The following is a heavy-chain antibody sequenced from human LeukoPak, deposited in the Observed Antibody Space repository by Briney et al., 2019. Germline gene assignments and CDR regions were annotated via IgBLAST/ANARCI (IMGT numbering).Heavy chain of an antibody. D-gene: IGHD6-13*01. V-gene: IGHV1-2*02. CDR3: ARDGYSSTGGMDV. J-gene: IGHJ6*02. Sequence: ASVKVSCKASGYTFTGYYMHWVRQAPGQGLEWMGWINPNSGGTNYAQKFQGRVTMTRDTSICTAYMELSRLRSDDTAVYYCARDGYSSTGGMDVWGQGTTVTVSS. CDR1: GYTFTGYY. CDR2: INPNSGGT.